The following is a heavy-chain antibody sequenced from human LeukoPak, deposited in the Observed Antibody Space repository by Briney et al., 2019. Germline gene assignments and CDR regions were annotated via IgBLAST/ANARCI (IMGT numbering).Heavy chain of an antibody. D-gene: IGHD2-15*01. CDR3: VRSGYCSGGSCFWAFDP. J-gene: IGHJ5*02. CDR2: IYTSGST. V-gene: IGHV4-4*07. CDR1: GGSISSYY. Sequence: SETLSLTCTVSGGSISSYYWSWIRQPAGKGLEWIGRIYTSGSTNYNPSLKSRVTMSVDTSKNQFSLKLSSVTAADTAVYYCVRSGYCSGGSCFWAFDPWGQGTLVTVSS.